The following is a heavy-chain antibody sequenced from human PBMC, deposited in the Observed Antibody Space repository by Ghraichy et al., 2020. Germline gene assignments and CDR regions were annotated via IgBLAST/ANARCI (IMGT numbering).Heavy chain of an antibody. D-gene: IGHD6-6*01. CDR3: ARVRIAARPVYYYYGMDV. Sequence: SETLSLTCAVYGGSFSGYYWSWIRQPPGKGLEWIGEINHSGSTNYNPSLKSRVTISVDTSKNQFSLKLSSVTAADTAVYYCARVRIAARPVYYYYGMDVWGQGTTVTVSS. J-gene: IGHJ6*02. CDR1: GGSFSGYY. CDR2: INHSGST. V-gene: IGHV4-34*01.